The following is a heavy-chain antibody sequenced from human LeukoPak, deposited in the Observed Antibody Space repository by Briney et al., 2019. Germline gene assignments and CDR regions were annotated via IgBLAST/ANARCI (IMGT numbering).Heavy chain of an antibody. Sequence: PGGSLRLSCAASGFTFSSYAISWVRQAPGEGLEWVSAISGSGGSTYYADSVKGRFTISRDNSKNTLYLQMNSLRAEDTAVYYCAKDRDSSGWYDAFDIWGQGTMVTVSS. V-gene: IGHV3-23*01. J-gene: IGHJ3*02. CDR1: GFTFSSYA. D-gene: IGHD6-19*01. CDR2: ISGSGGST. CDR3: AKDRDSSGWYDAFDI.